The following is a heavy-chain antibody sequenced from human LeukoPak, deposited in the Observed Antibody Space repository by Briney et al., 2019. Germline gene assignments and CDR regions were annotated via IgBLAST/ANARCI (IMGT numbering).Heavy chain of an antibody. D-gene: IGHD6-13*01. CDR2: IYYSGST. CDR3: ARRIPAAGHSSYYFDS. CDR1: GDSISSYY. J-gene: IGHJ4*02. V-gene: IGHV4-59*01. Sequence: PSETLSLTCTVSGDSISSYYWSWIRQPPGKGLEWIGYIYYSGSTNYNPSLTSRATIPVDTSKSHFSLKLSSVTAADTAVYYCARRIPAAGHSSYYFDSWGQGALVTVSS.